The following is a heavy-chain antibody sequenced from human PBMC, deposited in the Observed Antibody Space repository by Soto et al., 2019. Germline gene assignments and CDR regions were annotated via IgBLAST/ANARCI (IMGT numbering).Heavy chain of an antibody. Sequence: GPTLVNPTQTLTLTCTFSGFSFSTSGVGVGWIRQPPGKALEWLTLIYWNDDKRYSPSLKSRLTITKNTSKNQVVLTVTNLDPVDTATYYCAHTARYYDFRSGYYPVFHYWGRGTLVTVSS. D-gene: IGHD3-3*01. V-gene: IGHV2-5*01. CDR2: IYWNDDK. CDR1: GFSFSTSGVG. J-gene: IGHJ4*02. CDR3: AHTARYYDFRSGYYPVFHY.